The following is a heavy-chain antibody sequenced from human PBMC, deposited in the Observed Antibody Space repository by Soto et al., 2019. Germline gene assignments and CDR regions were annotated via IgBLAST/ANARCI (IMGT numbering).Heavy chain of an antibody. D-gene: IGHD4-17*01. CDR2: IYYSGST. J-gene: IGHJ4*02. V-gene: IGHV4-31*03. CDR3: AREDYGDRIIDY. Sequence: QVQLQESGPGLVKPSQTLSLTCTVSGGSISSGGYYWSWIRQHPGKGLEWIGYIYYSGSTYYNPSLMSRVTISVDTSKNQCYLKLSSVTAADTAVYYCAREDYGDRIIDYWGQGTLVTVSS. CDR1: GGSISSGGYY.